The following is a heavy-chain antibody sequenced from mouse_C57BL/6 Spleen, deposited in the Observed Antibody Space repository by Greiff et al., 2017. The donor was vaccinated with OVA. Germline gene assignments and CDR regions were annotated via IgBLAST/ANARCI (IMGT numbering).Heavy chain of an antibody. CDR3: ARNLVITTVVADYYAMDY. D-gene: IGHD1-1*01. Sequence: EVKLVESGGGLVKPGGSLKLSCAAPGFTFSDYGMHWVRQAPEKGLEWVAYISSGSSTIYYADTVKGRFTISRDNAKNTLFLQMTSLRSEDTAIYYCARNLVITTVVADYYAMDYWGQATSVTVSS. V-gene: IGHV5-17*01. CDR2: ISSGSSTI. J-gene: IGHJ4*01. CDR1: GFTFSDYG.